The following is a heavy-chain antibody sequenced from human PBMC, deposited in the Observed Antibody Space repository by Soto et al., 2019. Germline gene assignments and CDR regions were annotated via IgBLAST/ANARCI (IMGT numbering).Heavy chain of an antibody. CDR3: AREDSSDYKFDY. D-gene: IGHD3-22*01. CDR2: ISAYSGNT. J-gene: IGHJ4*02. V-gene: IGHV1-18*04. Sequence: ASVKVSCKASGYTVYTFTSYGINWVRQAPGQGLEWMGRISAYSGNTNYAQKLQGRVTMTTDTSTNSAYMELRSLRSDDTAVYYCAREDSSDYKFDYWGQGTLVTVSS. CDR1: GYTVYTFTSYG.